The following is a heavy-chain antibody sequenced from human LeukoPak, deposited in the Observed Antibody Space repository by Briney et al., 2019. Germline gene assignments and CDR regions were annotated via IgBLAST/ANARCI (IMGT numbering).Heavy chain of an antibody. D-gene: IGHD6-19*01. V-gene: IGHV4-4*07. J-gene: IGHJ4*02. CDR3: ARDTTVASGMQF. CDR1: GGSISTYS. CDR2: VVTTTT. Sequence: TSETLSLTCTVSGGSISTYSWTWVRQSPGKGLEWIGSVVTTTTNYSPALRSRVAISVHTSKNQFSLRLEPVTTADTAVYYCARDTTVASGMQFWGQGALVTVSS.